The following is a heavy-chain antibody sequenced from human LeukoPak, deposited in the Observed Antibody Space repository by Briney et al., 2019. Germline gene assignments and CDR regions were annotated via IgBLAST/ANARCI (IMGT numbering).Heavy chain of an antibody. J-gene: IGHJ4*02. CDR1: ELAFGRND. V-gene: IGHV3-23*01. CDR3: AKYRGFGDSYDS. Sequence: GGSLGPSWPAPELAFGRNDMTWVRQAPGRGWEWSSSIGGSGTRTYYADSVKGRFTISRDTSKNTLYLQMNSLRAEDAAVYYCAKYRGFGDSYDSWGQGTLVTVSS. CDR2: IGGSGTRT. D-gene: IGHD3-10*01.